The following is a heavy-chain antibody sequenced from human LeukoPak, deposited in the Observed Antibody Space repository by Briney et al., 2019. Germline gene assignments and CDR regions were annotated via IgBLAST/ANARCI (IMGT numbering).Heavy chain of an antibody. CDR2: IYHSGST. Sequence: PSETLSLTCTVSGGSISSGSYYWSWIRQPPGKGLEWIGSIYHSGSTYYNPSLKSRVTISVDTSKNQFSLKLSSVTAADTAVYYCARELKNYFDYWGQGTLVTVSS. CDR3: ARELKNYFDY. CDR1: GGSISSGSYY. J-gene: IGHJ4*02. V-gene: IGHV4-39*07.